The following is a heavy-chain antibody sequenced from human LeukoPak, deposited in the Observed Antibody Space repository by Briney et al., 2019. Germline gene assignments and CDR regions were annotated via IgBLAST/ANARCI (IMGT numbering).Heavy chain of an antibody. CDR3: ARAYGSGSYSPRWGIYYYYGMDV. J-gene: IGHJ6*02. CDR1: GYTFTSYD. D-gene: IGHD3-10*01. V-gene: IGHV1-8*01. CDR2: MNPNSGNT. Sequence: ASVKVSCKASGYTFTSYDINWVRQATGQGLEWMGWMNPNSGNTGYAQKFQGRVTMTRNTSISTAYTELSSLRSEDTAVYYCARAYGSGSYSPRWGIYYYYGMDVWGQGTTVTVSS.